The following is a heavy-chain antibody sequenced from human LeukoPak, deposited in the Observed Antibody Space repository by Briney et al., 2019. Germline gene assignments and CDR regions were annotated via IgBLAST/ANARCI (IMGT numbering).Heavy chain of an antibody. Sequence: GGSLRLSCAASGFTFSSYGVNWVRQAPGKGLEWVAAISYDGSNKYYADSVKGRLTISRDNSKKTLYLQMNSLRAEDTAVYYCARANCSSTSCYIAIDFWGRGTLVTVSS. CDR1: GFTFSSYG. J-gene: IGHJ4*02. CDR3: ARANCSSTSCYIAIDF. CDR2: ISYDGSNK. V-gene: IGHV3-30-3*01. D-gene: IGHD2-2*01.